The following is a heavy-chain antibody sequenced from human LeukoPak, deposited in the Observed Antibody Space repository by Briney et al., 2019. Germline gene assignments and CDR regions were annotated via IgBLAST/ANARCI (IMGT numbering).Heavy chain of an antibody. V-gene: IGHV5-51*01. CDR1: GYRFTSYW. D-gene: IGHD3-9*01. J-gene: IGHJ6*02. Sequence: GESLKISCKGSGYRFTSYWIGWVRQMPGKGLEWMGIIYPGDSDTRYSPSSQGQVTISADKSISTAYLQWSSLKASGTAMYYCARLSGRYLDWLTGMPGMNYYYYYGMDVWGQGTTVTVSS. CDR3: ARLSGRYLDWLTGMPGMNYYYYYGMDV. CDR2: IYPGDSDT.